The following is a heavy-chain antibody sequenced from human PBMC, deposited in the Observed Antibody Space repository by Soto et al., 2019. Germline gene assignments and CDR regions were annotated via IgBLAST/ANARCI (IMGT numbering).Heavy chain of an antibody. J-gene: IGHJ4*02. D-gene: IGHD2-15*01. Sequence: PLVTMSVTCSVAGGSICRYSWCCIRQPPGKGLEWIGYIYYSGSTNYNPSLKSRVTISVDTSKNQFSLKLSSVTAADTAVYYCARHRCGGSCYFDYWGQGTLVTVSS. V-gene: IGHV4-59*08. CDR1: GGSICRYS. CDR2: IYYSGST. CDR3: ARHRCGGSCYFDY.